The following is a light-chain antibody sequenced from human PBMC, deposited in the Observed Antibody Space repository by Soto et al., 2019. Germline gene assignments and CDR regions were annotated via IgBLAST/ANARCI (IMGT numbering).Light chain of an antibody. Sequence: DSQMNQSPSSLSASVRNRVTITCRASQDLCVNLAWYQQKPGKVPKLLIYSASTLQSGVPSRFSGSGSGTDFTLTISSLQPEDVATYFCQKFNTAPLTFGQGTRLEIK. V-gene: IGKV1-27*01. CDR1: QDLCVN. CDR2: SAS. J-gene: IGKJ5*01. CDR3: QKFNTAPLT.